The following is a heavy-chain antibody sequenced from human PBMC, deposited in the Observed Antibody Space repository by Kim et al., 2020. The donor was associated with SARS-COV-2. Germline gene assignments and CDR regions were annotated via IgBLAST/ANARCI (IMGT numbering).Heavy chain of an antibody. Sequence: ASVKVSCKASGYTFTSYAMNWVRQAPGQGLEWMGWINTNTGNPTYAQGFTGRFVFSLDTSVSTAYLQISSLKAEDTAVYYCARGQDDSYYDSSGYYQYYYYYYGMDVWGQGTTVTVSS. J-gene: IGHJ6*02. D-gene: IGHD3-22*01. V-gene: IGHV7-4-1*02. CDR1: GYTFTSYA. CDR2: INTNTGNP. CDR3: ARGQDDSYYDSSGYYQYYYYYYGMDV.